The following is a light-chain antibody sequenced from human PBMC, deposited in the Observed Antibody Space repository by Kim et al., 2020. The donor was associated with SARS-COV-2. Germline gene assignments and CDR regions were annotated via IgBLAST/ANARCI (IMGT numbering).Light chain of an antibody. V-gene: IGKV3-20*01. J-gene: IGKJ4*01. Sequence: LSPGERATLSCRASQSVSSNYLAWYQQKPGQAPRLLIYGASSRATGIPDRFSGSGSGTDLTLTISRLEPEDFAVYYCQQYGNSLTFGGGTKLEI. CDR1: QSVSSNY. CDR2: GAS. CDR3: QQYGNSLT.